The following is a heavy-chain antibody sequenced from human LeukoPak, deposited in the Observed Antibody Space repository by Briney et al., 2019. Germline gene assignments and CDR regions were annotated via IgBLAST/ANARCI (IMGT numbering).Heavy chain of an antibody. CDR3: ARGRTRTGYSSGWYHDY. Sequence: ASVKVSCKASGYTFTGYYMHWVRQAPGQGLEWMGWINPNSGGTNYAQKFQGRVTMTRDTSISTAYMELRRLRSDDTAVYYCARGRTRTGYSSGWYHDYWGQGTLVTVSS. D-gene: IGHD6-19*01. V-gene: IGHV1-2*02. CDR1: GYTFTGYY. J-gene: IGHJ4*02. CDR2: INPNSGGT.